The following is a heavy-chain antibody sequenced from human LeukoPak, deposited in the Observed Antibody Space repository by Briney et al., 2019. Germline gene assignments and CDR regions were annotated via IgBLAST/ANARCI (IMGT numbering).Heavy chain of an antibody. CDR2: IYYSGST. CDR3: ARGGYYGSGNDFRFDP. J-gene: IGHJ5*02. Sequence: SETLSLTCTVSGDSISSYYWNWIRQPPGKGLEWIGYIYYSGSTNYKPSLKSRVTISVDTSKNQFSLKLSSVTAADTAVYYCARGGYYGSGNDFRFDPWGQGTLVTVSS. V-gene: IGHV4-59*01. D-gene: IGHD3-10*01. CDR1: GDSISSYY.